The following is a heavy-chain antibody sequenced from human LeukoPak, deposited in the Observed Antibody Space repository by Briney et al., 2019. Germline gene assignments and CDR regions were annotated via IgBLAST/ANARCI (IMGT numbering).Heavy chain of an antibody. Sequence: PGGSLRLSCAASGFTFSSYWMHWVRQAPGKGLEWVSSISSSSTYIYYADSVKGRFTISRDNAKNSLHLQMNSLRAEDTAVYYCARGGGYSGYDLDAFDIWGQGTMVTVSS. CDR3: ARGGGYSGYDLDAFDI. CDR1: GFTFSSYW. CDR2: ISSSSTYI. V-gene: IGHV3-21*01. J-gene: IGHJ3*02. D-gene: IGHD5-12*01.